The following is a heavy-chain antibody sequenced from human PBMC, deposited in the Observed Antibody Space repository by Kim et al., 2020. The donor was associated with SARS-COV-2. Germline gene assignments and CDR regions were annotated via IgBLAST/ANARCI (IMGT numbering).Heavy chain of an antibody. Sequence: GGTNYAQKLRGRVTMTRDTSISTAYMDLSSLTSDDTAVYYCARDARVAGDYWGQGTLVTVSS. J-gene: IGHJ4*02. CDR3: ARDARVAGDY. CDR2: GGT. D-gene: IGHD6-19*01. V-gene: IGHV1-2*02.